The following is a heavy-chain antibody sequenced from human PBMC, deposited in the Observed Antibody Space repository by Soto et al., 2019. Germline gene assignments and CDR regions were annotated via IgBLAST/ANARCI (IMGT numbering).Heavy chain of an antibody. CDR1: GYNFNAFY. CDR2: INPSSGGT. Sequence: ASVKVSCKTSGYNFNAFYIHWVRQAPGQGLEWMGCINPSSGGTKFAQSFQGRVTLTRDTLINTTYMEMTSLTSDDTAMYFCARAPPLRAAAADFAYWGQGSLVTVSS. J-gene: IGHJ4*02. CDR3: ARAPPLRAAAADFAY. D-gene: IGHD6-13*01. V-gene: IGHV1-2*02.